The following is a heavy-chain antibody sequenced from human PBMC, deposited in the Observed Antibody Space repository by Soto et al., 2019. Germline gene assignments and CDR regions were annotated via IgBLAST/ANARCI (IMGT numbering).Heavy chain of an antibody. CDR3: ARQYCGGDCPMPWPS. Sequence: EVQLVESGGGLVKPGGSLRLSCEASGFTFSSYNMNWVRQAPGKGLEWVSSISSSSYIYYADSVKGRFTISRDNAKNSLELQMNSLRAEDTAVYYCARQYCGGDCPMPWPSWGQGTLVTVSS. J-gene: IGHJ5*02. CDR2: ISSSSYI. D-gene: IGHD2-21*02. V-gene: IGHV3-21*01. CDR1: GFTFSSYN.